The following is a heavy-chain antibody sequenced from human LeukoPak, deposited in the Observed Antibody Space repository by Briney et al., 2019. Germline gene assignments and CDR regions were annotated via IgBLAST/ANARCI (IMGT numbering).Heavy chain of an antibody. CDR3: ASSIAVARFDY. V-gene: IGHV4-59*01. D-gene: IGHD6-19*01. CDR1: GGSISSYY. J-gene: IGHJ4*02. CDR2: IYYGGST. Sequence: SETLSLTCTVSGGSISSYYWSWIRQPPGKGLEWIGYIYYGGSTNYNPSLKSRVTISVDTSKNQFSLKLSSVTAADTAVYYCASSIAVARFDYWGQGILVTVSS.